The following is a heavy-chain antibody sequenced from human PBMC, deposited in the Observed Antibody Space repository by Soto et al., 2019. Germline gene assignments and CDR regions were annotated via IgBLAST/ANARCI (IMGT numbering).Heavy chain of an antibody. J-gene: IGHJ6*02. CDR2: IHYSGST. V-gene: IGHV4-30-4*01. D-gene: IGHD2-15*01. CDR3: ARDCSGGSCSAPYYYYGMDV. Sequence: SETLSLTCTVSGGSISSGDYYWSWIRQPPGKGLAWIGYIHYSGSTYYNPSLKSRVTISVDTSKNQFSLKLSSVTAADTAVYYCARDCSGGSCSAPYYYYGMDVWGQGTTVTVSS. CDR1: GGSISSGDYY.